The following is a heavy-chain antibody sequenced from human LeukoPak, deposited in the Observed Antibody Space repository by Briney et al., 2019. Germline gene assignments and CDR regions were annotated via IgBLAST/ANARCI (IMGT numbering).Heavy chain of an antibody. D-gene: IGHD6-19*01. V-gene: IGHV3-23*01. CDR1: GFTFSSYP. Sequence: GGSLRLSCSASGFTFSSYPMSWVRQTPGKGLEWVSAISGSGADTYYVDSVKGRFTVSRDNSKNTLHLQMNSLRAEDTAVYYCAKGSHSSGWYTLDYWGQGTLVTASS. J-gene: IGHJ4*02. CDR2: ISGSGADT. CDR3: AKGSHSSGWYTLDY.